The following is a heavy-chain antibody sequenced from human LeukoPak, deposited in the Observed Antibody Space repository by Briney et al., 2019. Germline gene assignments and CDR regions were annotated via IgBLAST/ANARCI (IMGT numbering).Heavy chain of an antibody. CDR1: GFTFSSYS. Sequence: GGSLRLSCAASGFTFSSYSMIWVRQAPGKGLEWVSSISGSSSYIYYADSVKGRFTISRDNAKNSLYLQMNSLRAEDTAVYYCAKDGGYNYGYSFDYWGQGTLVTVSS. V-gene: IGHV3-21*01. CDR2: ISGSSSYI. D-gene: IGHD5-18*01. CDR3: AKDGGYNYGYSFDY. J-gene: IGHJ4*02.